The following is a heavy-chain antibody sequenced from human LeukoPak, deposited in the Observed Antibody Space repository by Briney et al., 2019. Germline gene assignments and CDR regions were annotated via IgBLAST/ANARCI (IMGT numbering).Heavy chain of an antibody. J-gene: IGHJ4*02. V-gene: IGHV1-69*04. CDR2: IIPILGIA. D-gene: IGHD6-19*01. CDR3: ARDLATAVAGTEVEGYFDY. Sequence: ASVKVSCKASAGTFSSYAISWVRQAPGQGLEWMGRIIPILGIANYAQKFQGRVTITADKSTSTAYMELSSLRSEDTAVYYCARDLATAVAGTEVEGYFDYWGQGTLVTVSS. CDR1: AGTFSSYA.